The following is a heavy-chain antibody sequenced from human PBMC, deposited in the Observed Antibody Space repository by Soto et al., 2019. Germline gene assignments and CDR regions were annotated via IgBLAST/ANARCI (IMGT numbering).Heavy chain of an antibody. J-gene: IGHJ3*02. CDR3: ARGGTMIVARAFDI. V-gene: IGHV1-69*13. CDR1: GGTFSSYA. D-gene: IGHD3-22*01. Sequence: ASVKVSCKASGGTFSSYAISWVRQAPGQGLEWMGGIIPIFGTANYAQKFQGRVTITADESTSTAYMELSSLRSEDTAVYYCARGGTMIVARAFDIWGQGTMVTVSS. CDR2: IIPIFGTA.